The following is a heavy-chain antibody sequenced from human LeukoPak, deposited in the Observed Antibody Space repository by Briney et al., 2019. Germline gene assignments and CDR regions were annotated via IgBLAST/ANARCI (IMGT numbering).Heavy chain of an antibody. CDR1: GYSISSGYY. CDR3: ASQVGGSYSSSWYLDY. V-gene: IGHV4-38-2*02. Sequence: SETLSLTCTVSGYSISSGYYWGWIRQPPGKGLEWIGSIYHSGSTYYNPSLKSRVTISVDTSKNQFSLKLSSVTAADTAVYYCASQVGGSYSSSWYLDYWGQGTLVTVSS. D-gene: IGHD6-13*01. CDR2: IYHSGST. J-gene: IGHJ4*02.